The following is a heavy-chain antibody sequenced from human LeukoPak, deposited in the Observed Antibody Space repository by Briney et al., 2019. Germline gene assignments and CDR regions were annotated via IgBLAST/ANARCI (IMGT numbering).Heavy chain of an antibody. CDR1: GYTFTSYG. V-gene: IGHV1-18*01. CDR2: INVYNGNT. CDR3: ARDPDGGRDFDY. D-gene: IGHD4-23*01. J-gene: IGHJ4*02. Sequence: ASVKVSCKASGYTFTSYGISWVRQAPGQGLEWMGWINVYNGNTNYARKFQGRVTMTTDTSTSTAYMELRSLRSDDTAVYYCARDPDGGRDFDYWGQGTLVTVSS.